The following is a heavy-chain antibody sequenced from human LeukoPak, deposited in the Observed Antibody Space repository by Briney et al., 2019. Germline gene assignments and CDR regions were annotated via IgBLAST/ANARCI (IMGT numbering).Heavy chain of an antibody. V-gene: IGHV3-30*03. CDR3: ARKMYGSGSYFLDY. J-gene: IGHJ4*02. CDR2: VSLDGVIK. D-gene: IGHD3-10*01. Sequence: PGGSLRLSCAASGFTFSNYGMHWVRQPPGKGLEWVAVVSLDGVIKYYTDSVKGRFTISRDNAKNSLYLQMNSLRAEDTAVYYCARKMYGSGSYFLDYWGQGTLVTVSS. CDR1: GFTFSNYG.